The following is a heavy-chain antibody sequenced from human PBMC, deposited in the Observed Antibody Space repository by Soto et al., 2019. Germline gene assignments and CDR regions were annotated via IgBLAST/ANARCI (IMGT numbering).Heavy chain of an antibody. CDR1: GGSISSGGYY. V-gene: IGHV4-31*03. J-gene: IGHJ6*02. CDR2: IYYSGST. D-gene: IGHD5-12*01. Sequence: PSETLSLTCTISGGSISSGGYYWSWIRQHPGKGLEWIGYIYYSGSTYYNPSLKSRVTISVDTSKNQFSLKLSSVTAADTAVYYCVVGGVDGYNLPYYYYGMDVWGQGTTVTVSS. CDR3: VVGGVDGYNLPYYYYGMDV.